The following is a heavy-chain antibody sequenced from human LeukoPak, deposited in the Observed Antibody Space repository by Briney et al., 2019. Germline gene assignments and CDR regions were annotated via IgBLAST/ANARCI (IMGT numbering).Heavy chain of an antibody. V-gene: IGHV3-30*02. Sequence: GGSLRLSCAASGFTFSTYWMTWVRQAPGKGLEWVAFIRYDGSNKYYADSVKGRFTISRDNSKNTLYLQMNSLRAEDTAVYYCAKDHRGIVALDYWGQGTLVTVSS. CDR1: GFTFSTYW. CDR3: AKDHRGIVALDY. D-gene: IGHD1-26*01. CDR2: IRYDGSNK. J-gene: IGHJ4*02.